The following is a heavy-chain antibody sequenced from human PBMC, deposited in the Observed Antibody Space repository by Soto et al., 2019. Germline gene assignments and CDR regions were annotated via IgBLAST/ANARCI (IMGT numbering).Heavy chain of an antibody. CDR3: VRSGHSFGGAA. J-gene: IGHJ5*02. V-gene: IGHV4-59*01. CDR2: MFYSGRS. D-gene: IGHD3-16*01. CDR1: GASMTDYY. Sequence: SETLSLTCSVSGASMTDYYGSWVRQPPGKGLEWIGYMFYSGRSNYNSSLNNRVAISVDTSKNEISMKLRSVTAADTAVYYCVRSGHSFGGAAWGQGILVTVSS.